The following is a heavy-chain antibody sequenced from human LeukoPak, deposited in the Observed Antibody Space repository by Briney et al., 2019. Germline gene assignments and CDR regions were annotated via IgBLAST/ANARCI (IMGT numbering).Heavy chain of an antibody. V-gene: IGHV3-23*01. CDR1: GFTFSSYA. J-gene: IGHJ4*02. D-gene: IGHD3-22*01. CDR2: ISGSGGST. Sequence: GGSLRLSCAATGFTFSSYAMSWVRQAPGKGLEWVSGISGSGGSTYYADSVKGRFTISRDNSKNTLYLQMNSLRAEDTAGYYCAKDAYYYDSSGYYDGGSFDYWGQGTLVTVSS. CDR3: AKDAYYYDSSGYYDGGSFDY.